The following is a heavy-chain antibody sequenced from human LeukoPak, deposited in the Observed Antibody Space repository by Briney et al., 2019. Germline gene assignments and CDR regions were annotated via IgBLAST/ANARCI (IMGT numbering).Heavy chain of an antibody. Sequence: GASVKVSCKASGYTFTSYGISWVRQAPGQGLEWMGWISAYNGNTNYAQKLQGRVTMTTDTSTSTAYMELRSLRSDDTAVYYCARDLRGPHRDYGDYVDYWGQGTLVTVSS. CDR1: GYTFTSYG. D-gene: IGHD3-16*01. J-gene: IGHJ4*02. V-gene: IGHV1-18*01. CDR2: ISAYNGNT. CDR3: ARDLRGPHRDYGDYVDY.